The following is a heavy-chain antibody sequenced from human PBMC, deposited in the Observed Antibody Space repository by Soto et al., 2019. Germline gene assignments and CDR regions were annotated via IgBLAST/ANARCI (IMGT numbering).Heavy chain of an antibody. D-gene: IGHD4-17*01. CDR1: GGSISSYY. Sequence: QVQLQESGPGLVKPSETLSLTCTVSGGSISSYYWSWIRQPAGKGLEWIGRIYTSGSTNYNPSLKSRVTMSVDTSKNQFSLKLSAVTAADTAVYYCAGVMTTVTMTDAFDIWGQGTMVTVSS. V-gene: IGHV4-4*07. J-gene: IGHJ3*02. CDR3: AGVMTTVTMTDAFDI. CDR2: IYTSGST.